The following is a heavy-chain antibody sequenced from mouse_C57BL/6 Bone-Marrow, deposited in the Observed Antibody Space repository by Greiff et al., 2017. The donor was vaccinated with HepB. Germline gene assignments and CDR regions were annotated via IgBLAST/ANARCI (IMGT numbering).Heavy chain of an antibody. D-gene: IGHD2-12*01. Sequence: LVESGAELARPGASVKLSCKASGYTFTSYGISWVKQRTGQGLEWIGEIYPRSGNTYYNEKFKGKATLTADKSSSTAYMELRSLTSEDSAVYFCARSYDAWYFDVWGTGTTVTVSS. CDR2: IYPRSGNT. J-gene: IGHJ1*03. CDR1: GYTFTSYG. V-gene: IGHV1-81*01. CDR3: ARSYDAWYFDV.